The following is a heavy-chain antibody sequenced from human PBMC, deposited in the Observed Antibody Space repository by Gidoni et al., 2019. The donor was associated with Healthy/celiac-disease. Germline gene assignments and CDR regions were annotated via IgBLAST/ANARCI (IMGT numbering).Heavy chain of an antibody. CDR2: IIPLFGTA. CDR1: GGTFSSYA. J-gene: IGHJ4*02. Sequence: QVQLVQSGAEVTKPGSSVKVSCQASGGTFSSYAISWVRQAPGQGLEWVGGIIPLFGTANYAQKFQGRVTITADESTSTAYMELSSLRSEDTAVYYCARGRGVVVPAAIPDDYWGQGTLVTVSS. V-gene: IGHV1-69*01. CDR3: ARGRGVVVPAAIPDDY. D-gene: IGHD2-2*02.